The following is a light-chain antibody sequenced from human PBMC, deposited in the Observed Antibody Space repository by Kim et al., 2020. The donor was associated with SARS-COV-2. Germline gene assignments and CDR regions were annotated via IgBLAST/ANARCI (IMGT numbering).Light chain of an antibody. J-gene: IGKJ2*01. CDR1: QSVLYSSNNKNY. V-gene: IGKV4-1*01. Sequence: DIVMTQSPDSLAVSLGERATINCKSSQSVLYSSNNKNYLTWYQQKSGQPPKLLIYWASTRESGVPDRFSGSGSGTDFTLTISSLQAEDVAVYYCQQYYKSPSTFGQGTKLEI. CDR2: WAS. CDR3: QQYYKSPST.